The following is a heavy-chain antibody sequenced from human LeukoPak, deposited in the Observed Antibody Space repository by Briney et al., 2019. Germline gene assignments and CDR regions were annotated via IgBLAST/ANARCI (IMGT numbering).Heavy chain of an antibody. J-gene: IGHJ3*02. Sequence: QPAGTLSLYGSGSGFTCSSYAMHWVAQGPGIGLKDFSATSSNGGRTYYENSVRGGFTFSRANSKNTLYLKMGSLRAEDMAVYYGARGLDYDSSGNGDIWGQGTMVTVYS. CDR2: TSSNGGRT. CDR3: ARGLDYDSSGNGDI. D-gene: IGHD3-22*01. CDR1: GFTCSSYA. V-gene: IGHV3-64*01.